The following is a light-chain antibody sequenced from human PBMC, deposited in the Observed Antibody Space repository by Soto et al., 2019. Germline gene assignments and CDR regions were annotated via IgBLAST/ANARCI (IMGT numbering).Light chain of an antibody. Sequence: DIVMTQSPLSLPVTPGEPASISCRSSQSLLHSNGYNYLDWYLQKTGQSPQLLIYLGSNRASGVPDRFRGSGSGTDFTLKISRVEAEDVGVYYCMQALQTPWTFGQGTKVEIK. CDR2: LGS. CDR1: QSLLHSNGYNY. V-gene: IGKV2-28*01. CDR3: MQALQTPWT. J-gene: IGKJ1*01.